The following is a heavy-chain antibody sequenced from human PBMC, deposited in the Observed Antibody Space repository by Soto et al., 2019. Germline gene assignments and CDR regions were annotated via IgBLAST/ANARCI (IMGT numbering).Heavy chain of an antibody. CDR3: AVTTYYDFWSGYAADY. CDR2: IIPIFGTA. D-gene: IGHD3-3*01. CDR1: GGTFSSYA. Sequence: SVKVSCKASGGTFSSYAISWVRQAPGQGLEWMGGIIPIFGTANYAQKFQGRVTITADESTSTAYMELSSLRSEDTAVYYCAVTTYYDFWSGYAADYWGQGTLVTVSS. V-gene: IGHV1-69*13. J-gene: IGHJ4*02.